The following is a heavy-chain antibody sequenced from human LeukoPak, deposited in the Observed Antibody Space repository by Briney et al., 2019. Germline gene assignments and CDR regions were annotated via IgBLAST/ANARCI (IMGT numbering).Heavy chain of an antibody. CDR2: INPSGGST. J-gene: IGHJ4*02. CDR3: VKLAASGTGHYYFDY. D-gene: IGHD6-13*01. V-gene: IGHV1-46*01. CDR1: GYTFTSYH. Sequence: ASVKVSCKASGYTFTSYHMHWVRQAPGHGLEIMGIINPSGGSTTYAQKFQGRVTMTRDTSTSTVYMELSSLRSEDTAVYYCVKLAASGTGHYYFDYWGQGTLVTVSS.